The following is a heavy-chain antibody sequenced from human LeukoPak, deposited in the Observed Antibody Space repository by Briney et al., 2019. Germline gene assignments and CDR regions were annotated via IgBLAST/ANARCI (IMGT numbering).Heavy chain of an antibody. D-gene: IGHD3-10*01. CDR2: INPNSGGT. CDR1: GYTFTGYY. V-gene: IGHV1-2*02. Sequence: ASVKVSCKASGYTFTGYYMHWVRQAPGQGLEWMGWINPNSGGTNYAQKFQGRVTMTRDTSISTAYMELSRLRSDDTAVYYCARELEYYNGSGSFDYWGQGTLVTVSS. CDR3: ARELEYYNGSGSFDY. J-gene: IGHJ4*02.